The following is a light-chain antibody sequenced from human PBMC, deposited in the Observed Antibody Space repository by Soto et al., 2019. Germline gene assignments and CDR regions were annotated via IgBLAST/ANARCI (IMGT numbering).Light chain of an antibody. V-gene: IGKV1-6*01. CDR1: QGIRND. Sequence: AVQMTQSPSSLSASVGDIVTITCRASQGIRNDLAWYKKKPGRAPGLLIFAASTLQSGVPSRFSGCGAGTVFTFTIFSLQPEDFATYYCLQAYNYPRTFGEGAKV. CDR3: LQAYNYPRT. J-gene: IGKJ1*01. CDR2: AAS.